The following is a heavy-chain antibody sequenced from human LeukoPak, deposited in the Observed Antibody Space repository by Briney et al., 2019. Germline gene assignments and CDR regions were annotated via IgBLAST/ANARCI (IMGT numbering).Heavy chain of an antibody. CDR1: GGSISSSSYY. V-gene: IGHV4-39*01. J-gene: IGHJ4*02. D-gene: IGHD3-22*01. CDR2: IYYSGST. Sequence: SETLSLTCTVSGGSISSSSYYWGWIRQPPGKGLEWIGSIYYSGSTYYNTSLKSRVTISVDTSKTQFSLKLSSVTSADTAVYYCAGYIEEQYYDSSGYYGYFDYWGQGTLVTVSS. CDR3: AGYIEEQYYDSSGYYGYFDY.